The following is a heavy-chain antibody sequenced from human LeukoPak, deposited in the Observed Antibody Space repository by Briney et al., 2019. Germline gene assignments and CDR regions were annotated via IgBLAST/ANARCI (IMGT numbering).Heavy chain of an antibody. CDR1: GFTVSSNY. D-gene: IGHD3-22*01. CDR3: AREGYYYDSSGYYYYFDY. J-gene: IGHJ4*02. Sequence: GGSLRLSCAASGFTVSSNYMSWVRQAPGKGLEWVSVIYSGGSTYYADFVKGRFTISRHNSKNTLYLQMNSLRAEDTAVYYCAREGYYYDSSGYYYYFDYWGQGTLVTVSS. CDR2: IYSGGST. V-gene: IGHV3-53*04.